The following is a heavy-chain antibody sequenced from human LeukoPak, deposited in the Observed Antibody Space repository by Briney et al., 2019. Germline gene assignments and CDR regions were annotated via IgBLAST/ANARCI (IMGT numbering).Heavy chain of an antibody. V-gene: IGHV4-34*01. J-gene: IGHJ4*02. CDR3: ASGSGSYYAPRPDY. Sequence: NPSETLSLTCAVYGGSFSGYYWSWIRQPPGKGLEWIGEINHSGSTNYNPSLKSRVTISVDTSKNQFPLELSSVTAADTAVYYCASGSGSYYAPRPDYWGQGTLVTVSS. D-gene: IGHD1-26*01. CDR2: INHSGST. CDR1: GGSFSGYY.